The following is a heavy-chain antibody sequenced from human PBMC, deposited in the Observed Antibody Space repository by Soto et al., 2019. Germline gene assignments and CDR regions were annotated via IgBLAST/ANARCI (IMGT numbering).Heavy chain of an antibody. V-gene: IGHV1-2*02. CDR2: VNPNSGGT. D-gene: IGHD3-22*01. CDR1: GYTFTGYY. J-gene: IGHJ4*02. Sequence: GASVKVSCKASGYTFTGYYMHWVRQAPGQGLERMGWVNPNSGGTNYAQKFQGRVTMTRDTSISTAYMELSRLRSDDTAVYYCARRDSSGYPDYWGQGTLVTVSS. CDR3: ARRDSSGYPDY.